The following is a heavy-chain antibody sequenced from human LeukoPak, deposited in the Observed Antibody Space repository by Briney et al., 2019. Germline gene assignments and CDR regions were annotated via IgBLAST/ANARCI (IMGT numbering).Heavy chain of an antibody. J-gene: IGHJ4*02. CDR1: GFTFSSYW. D-gene: IGHD3-3*01. Sequence: GGSLRLSCAASGFTFSSYWMHWVRQAPGKGLVWVSRINSDGSSTSYADSVKGRFTISRDDAKNTLYLQMNSLRAEDTAVYYCARAHYDFWSGYRSSFDYWGQGTLVTVSS. CDR2: INSDGSST. CDR3: ARAHYDFWSGYRSSFDY. V-gene: IGHV3-74*01.